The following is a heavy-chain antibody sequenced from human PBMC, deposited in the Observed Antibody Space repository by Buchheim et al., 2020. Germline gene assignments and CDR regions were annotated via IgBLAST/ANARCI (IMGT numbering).Heavy chain of an antibody. D-gene: IGHD1-14*01. CDR1: GDTFTSYT. J-gene: IGHJ4*02. CDR3: VTGNAYRFDY. CDR2: ISGSGVCT. V-gene: IGHV3-23*01. Sequence: EVQLLESGGGLVKSGGSLRLSCAASGDTFTSYTMGWVRQAPGKGLEWLSCISGSGVCTFYADAVKGRCTVPRDNSKSTLYLQLNSLRAEDTAMYYCVTGNAYRFDYWGQGAL.